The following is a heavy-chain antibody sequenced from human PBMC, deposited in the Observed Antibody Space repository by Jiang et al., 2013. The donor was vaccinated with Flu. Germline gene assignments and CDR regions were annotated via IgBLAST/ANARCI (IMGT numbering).Heavy chain of an antibody. CDR2: ISTTGDDT. V-gene: IGHV3-23*01. Sequence: SCAASGFTFSTNSMYWVRQAPGKGLKWVSTISTTGDDTHYADSVKGRFTISRDNSRNTLSLQMNSLRAEDTAVYYCAGSPAGLYGYFGQWGQGTLVTVSS. CDR1: GFTFSTNS. J-gene: IGHJ4*02. D-gene: IGHD2-2*02. CDR3: AGSPAGLYGYFGQ.